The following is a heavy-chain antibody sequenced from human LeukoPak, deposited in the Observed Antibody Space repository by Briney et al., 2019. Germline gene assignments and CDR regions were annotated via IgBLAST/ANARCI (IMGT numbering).Heavy chain of an antibody. CDR3: ASNTMIFLPDAFDI. D-gene: IGHD3-22*01. CDR2: ISYDGSNK. V-gene: IGHV3-30*07. J-gene: IGHJ3*02. CDR1: GFTFSSYA. Sequence: PGRSLRLSCAASGFTFSSYAMHWVRQAPGKGLEWVAVISYDGSNKYYADSVKGRFTISRDNAKNSLYLQMNSLRAEDTAVYYCASNTMIFLPDAFDIWGQGTMVTVSS.